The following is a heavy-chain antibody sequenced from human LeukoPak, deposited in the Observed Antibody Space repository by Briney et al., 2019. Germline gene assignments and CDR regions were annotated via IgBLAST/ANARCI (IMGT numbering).Heavy chain of an antibody. V-gene: IGHV4-39*01. CDR1: GGSISSSSYY. D-gene: IGHD4-11*01. Sequence: SETLSLTCTVSGGSISSSSYYWGWIRQPPGKGLEWIGRIYYSGSTYYNPSLKSRVTISVDTSKNQFSLKLSSVTAADTAVYYCARHGLTTYRTIYWYFDLWGRGTLVTVSS. CDR2: IYYSGST. CDR3: ARHGLTTYRTIYWYFDL. J-gene: IGHJ2*01.